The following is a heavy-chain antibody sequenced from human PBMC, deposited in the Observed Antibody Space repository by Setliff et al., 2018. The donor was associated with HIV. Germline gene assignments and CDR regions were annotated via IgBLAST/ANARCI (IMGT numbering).Heavy chain of an antibody. V-gene: IGHV1-2*06. CDR3: ARDSRTTDILSSGYMDV. CDR2: INPNIGST. Sequence: GASVKVSCKTSGYAFTSYYMHWVRQAPGQGLEWMGRINPNIGSTNYAQNFQGRATMTRDTSVNTAFMELSNLRSDDTAVYYCARDSRTTDILSSGYMDVWGKGTTVTVTS. J-gene: IGHJ6*03. CDR1: GYAFTSYY. D-gene: IGHD3-9*01.